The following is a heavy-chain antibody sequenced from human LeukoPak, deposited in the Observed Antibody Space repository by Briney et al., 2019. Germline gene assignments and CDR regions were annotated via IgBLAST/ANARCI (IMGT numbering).Heavy chain of an antibody. CDR3: ARVYYYDSSGYYSFFDY. Sequence: GSSVKVSCKASGGTFSSYAISWVRHAPGQGLEWMGRIIPIFGTANYAQKFQGRVTITTDESTSTAYMELSSLRSEDTAVYYCARVYYYDSSGYYSFFDYWGQGTLVTVSS. V-gene: IGHV1-69*05. CDR2: IIPIFGTA. D-gene: IGHD3-22*01. J-gene: IGHJ4*02. CDR1: GGTFSSYA.